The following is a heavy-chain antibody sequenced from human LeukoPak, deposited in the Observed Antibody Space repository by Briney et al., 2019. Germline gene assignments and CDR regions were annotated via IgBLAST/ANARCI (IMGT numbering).Heavy chain of an antibody. D-gene: IGHD3-22*01. V-gene: IGHV4-39*07. Sequence: SETLSLTCTVSGGSISSSSYYWGWIRQPPGKGLEWIGSIYYSGSTYYNPSLKSRVTISVDTSKNQFSLKLSSVTAADTAVYYCARDREYYDSSGYYQGRYFDYWGQGTLVTVSS. CDR1: GGSISSSSYY. CDR2: IYYSGST. J-gene: IGHJ4*02. CDR3: ARDREYYDSSGYYQGRYFDY.